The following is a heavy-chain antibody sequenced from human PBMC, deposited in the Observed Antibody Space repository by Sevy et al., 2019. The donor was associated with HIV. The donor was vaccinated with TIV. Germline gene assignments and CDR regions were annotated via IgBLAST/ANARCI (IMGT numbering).Heavy chain of an antibody. J-gene: IGHJ6*02. CDR2: INPSGGST. CDR1: GYTFNNYY. CDR3: ARLVIDYYYYGMDV. V-gene: IGHV1-46*02. D-gene: IGHD2-15*01. Sequence: ASVKVSCKASGYTFNNYYMHWVRQAPGQGLEWMGVINPSGGSTNYAQKFQGRVTLTRDTSTSTIYMELSNLRSEDTAVYYCARLVIDYYYYGMDVWGQGTTVTVSS.